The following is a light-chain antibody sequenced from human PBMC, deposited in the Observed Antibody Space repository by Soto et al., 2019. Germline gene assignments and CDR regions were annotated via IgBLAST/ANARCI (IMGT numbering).Light chain of an antibody. CDR2: TAS. V-gene: IGKV1-9*01. CDR3: QQLTSYPIT. J-gene: IGKJ5*01. CDR1: QVISNY. Sequence: DIQLSQSPSFLSASVGDRVTITCRASQVISNYLAWYQRKPGKAHKLLISTASILQSGVPSRFSGSGSGTEFTLTISSLQPEDFATYYCQQLTSYPITFGQGTRLEIK.